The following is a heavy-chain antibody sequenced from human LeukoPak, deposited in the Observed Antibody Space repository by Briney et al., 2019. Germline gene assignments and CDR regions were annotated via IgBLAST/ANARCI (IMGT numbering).Heavy chain of an antibody. D-gene: IGHD3-16*01. CDR1: GGSISSYY. J-gene: IGHJ3*02. Sequence: SETLSLTCTVSGGSISSYYWGWIRQPPGKGLEWIGYIYYSGSTNYNPSLKSRVTISVDTSKNQFSLKLSSVTAADTAVYYCARALRATYYDYVWVQDDAFDIWGQGTMVTVPS. CDR3: ARALRATYYDYVWVQDDAFDI. V-gene: IGHV4-59*01. CDR2: IYYSGST.